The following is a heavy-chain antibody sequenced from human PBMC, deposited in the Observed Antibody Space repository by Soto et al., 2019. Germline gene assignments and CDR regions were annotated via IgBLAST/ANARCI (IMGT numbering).Heavy chain of an antibody. D-gene: IGHD6-19*01. J-gene: IGHJ6*02. CDR3: AKQRVSGWCHYPLYGMDV. V-gene: IGHV3-30*18. Sequence: GGSLRLSCAASGFTFDYYAMHWVRQAPGKGLYWMAVISFDGRNKHYADSVKGRFSISRDNSKNTLYLQMNSLRAEDTAIYYCAKQRVSGWCHYPLYGMDVWGLGTTVTVSS. CDR1: GFTFDYYA. CDR2: ISFDGRNK.